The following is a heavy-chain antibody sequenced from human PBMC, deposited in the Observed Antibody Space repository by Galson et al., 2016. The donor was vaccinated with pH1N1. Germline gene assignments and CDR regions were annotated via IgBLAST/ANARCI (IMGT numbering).Heavy chain of an antibody. J-gene: IGHJ4*02. CDR2: IDWDDDK. CDR3: ARLDYGDYSGYFEY. D-gene: IGHD4-17*01. V-gene: IGHV2-70*01. Sequence: PALVKPTQTLTLTCTFSGFSLSTSGMCVSWIRQPPGKALEWLALIDWDDDKYYSTSLKTRLTISKDTSKNQVVLTMTNTDPVDTATYYCARLDYGDYSGYFEYWGQGTLVTVSS. CDR1: GFSLSTSGMC.